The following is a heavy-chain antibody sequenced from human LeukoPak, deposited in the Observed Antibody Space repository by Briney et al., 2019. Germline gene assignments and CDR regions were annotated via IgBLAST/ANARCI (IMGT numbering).Heavy chain of an antibody. CDR2: ISAYNGNT. CDR3: ARDSSSWSLFDY. V-gene: IGHV1-18*01. D-gene: IGHD6-13*01. J-gene: IGHJ4*02. Sequence: ASVKVSCKASGYTFTSYGISWVRQAPGQGLEWMGWISAYNGNTNYAQKLQGRVTMTTDTSTSTAYMELRSLRSDDTAVYYRARDSSSWSLFDYWGQGTLVTVSS. CDR1: GYTFTSYG.